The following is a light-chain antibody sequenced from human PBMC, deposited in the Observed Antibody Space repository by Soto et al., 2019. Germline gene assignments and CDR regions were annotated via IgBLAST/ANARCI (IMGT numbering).Light chain of an antibody. Sequence: DIQMTQSPSSLSASVGDRVTITCRARQGISNYLAWYQQKPGKVPKLLMYAASTLQSGVPSRFSGSGSGTDFTLTISSLQPEDVATSYCQKYNSAPWTFGQGTKVEIK. CDR3: QKYNSAPWT. J-gene: IGKJ1*01. CDR2: AAS. V-gene: IGKV1-27*01. CDR1: QGISNY.